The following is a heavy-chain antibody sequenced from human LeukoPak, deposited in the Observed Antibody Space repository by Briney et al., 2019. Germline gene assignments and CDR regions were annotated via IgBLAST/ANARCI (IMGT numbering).Heavy chain of an antibody. D-gene: IGHD6-6*01. CDR2: ISWNSDSI. CDR3: RTAGQLEDY. J-gene: IGHJ4*02. Sequence: GGSLRLSCAASGFNFDDYAMHWVRQVPGKGLEWVSGISWNSDSIAYVDSVKGRFTISRDNAKSSLYLQMNSLRSEDTAVYYCRTAGQLEDYWGQGTLVTVSS. V-gene: IGHV3-9*01. CDR1: GFNFDDYA.